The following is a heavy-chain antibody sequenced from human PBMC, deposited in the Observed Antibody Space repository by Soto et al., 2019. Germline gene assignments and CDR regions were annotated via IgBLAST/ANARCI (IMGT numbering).Heavy chain of an antibody. J-gene: IGHJ4*02. CDR2: IIPILGIA. Sequence: QVQLVQSGAEVKKPGSSVKVSCKASGGTFSSYTISWVRQAPGQGLEWMGRIIPILGIANYAQKFQCRVTITADKSTSTAYMELSSLRSDDTAVYYCAREGQLVPQFDYWGQGTLVTVSS. CDR3: AREGQLVPQFDY. V-gene: IGHV1-69*08. D-gene: IGHD6-6*01. CDR1: GGTFSSYT.